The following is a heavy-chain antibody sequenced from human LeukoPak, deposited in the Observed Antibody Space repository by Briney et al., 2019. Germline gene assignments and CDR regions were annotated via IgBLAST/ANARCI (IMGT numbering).Heavy chain of an antibody. V-gene: IGHV3-23*01. J-gene: IGHJ4*02. CDR3: AKDGNYLDSSGYLILFDY. CDR2: ISGSDRTT. CDR1: RLIYCRFA. Sequence: PGGSLRLSCEASRLIYCRFAMSWVRQAPGKGLEWVSSISGSDRTTYYADSVKGRFTISRDNSKNILYLQMNSLRADDTALYYCAKDGNYLDSSGYLILFDYWGLGTLVTVSS. D-gene: IGHD3-22*01.